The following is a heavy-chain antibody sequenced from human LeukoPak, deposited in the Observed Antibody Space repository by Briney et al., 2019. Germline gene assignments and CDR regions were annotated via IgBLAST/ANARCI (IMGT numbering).Heavy chain of an antibody. Sequence: SETLSPTCTVSGGSISSYYWSWIRQPAGKGLEWIGRIYTGGSTNYNPSLKSRVTMSVDSSNNQFSLKLSSVTAADTAVYYCARENTGSYREFDYWGQGTLVTVSS. CDR1: GGSISSYY. J-gene: IGHJ4*02. CDR3: ARENTGSYREFDY. V-gene: IGHV4-4*07. D-gene: IGHD1-26*01. CDR2: IYTGGST.